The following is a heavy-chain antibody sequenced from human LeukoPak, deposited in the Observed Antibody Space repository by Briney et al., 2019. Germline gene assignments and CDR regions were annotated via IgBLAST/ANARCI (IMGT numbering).Heavy chain of an antibody. CDR3: ARFALGIPFDP. V-gene: IGHV4-59*01. CDR2: IYYSGST. D-gene: IGHD3-16*01. CDR1: GGSISGFY. Sequence: PSETLSLTRPVSGGSISGFYWSWIRQPPGKRLEWIGYIYYSGSTDYNPSLKSRATVSVDTSKNQFSLNLSSVTAADTAVYYCARFALGIPFDPSGRGTLVTVSS. J-gene: IGHJ5*02.